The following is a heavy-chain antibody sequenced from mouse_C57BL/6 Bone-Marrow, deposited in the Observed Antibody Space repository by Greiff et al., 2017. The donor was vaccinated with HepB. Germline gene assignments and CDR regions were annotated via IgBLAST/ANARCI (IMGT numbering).Heavy chain of an antibody. CDR1: GFTFSSYG. D-gene: IGHD2-4*01. J-gene: IGHJ3*01. Sequence: EVMLVESGGDLVKPGGSLKLSCAASGFTFSSYGMSWVRQTPDKRLEWVATISSGGSYTYYPDSVKGRFTISRDNAKNTLYLQMSSLKSEDTAMYYCARHPLYDYGAWFAYWGQGTLVTVSA. CDR2: ISSGGSYT. CDR3: ARHPLYDYGAWFAY. V-gene: IGHV5-6*01.